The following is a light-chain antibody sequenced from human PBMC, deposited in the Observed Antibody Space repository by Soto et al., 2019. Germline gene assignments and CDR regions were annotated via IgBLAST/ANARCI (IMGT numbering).Light chain of an antibody. CDR2: STN. J-gene: IGLJ3*02. V-gene: IGLV8-61*01. CDR1: SGSVSTSYY. Sequence: QTVVTQEPSFSVSPGRTVTLTCGLSSGSVSTSYYPSWYQQTPGQAPRTLIYSTNTRSSEVPDRFSGSILGNKAALTITGAQADDESDYYCVLYMGSGIWVFGGGTKVTVL. CDR3: VLYMGSGIWV.